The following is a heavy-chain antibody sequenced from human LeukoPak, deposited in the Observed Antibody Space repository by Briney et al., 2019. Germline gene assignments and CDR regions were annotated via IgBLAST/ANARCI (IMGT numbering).Heavy chain of an antibody. CDR3: ARRGSGSSGYYSPFDY. Sequence: GGSLRLSCAASGFTFSSYSMNWVRQAPGKGLEWVSYISSSSSTIYYADSVKGRFTISRDNAKNSLYLQMNSLRAEDTAVYYCARRGSGSSGYYSPFDYWGQGTLVTVSS. CDR2: ISSSSSTI. J-gene: IGHJ4*02. CDR1: GFTFSSYS. D-gene: IGHD3-22*01. V-gene: IGHV3-48*04.